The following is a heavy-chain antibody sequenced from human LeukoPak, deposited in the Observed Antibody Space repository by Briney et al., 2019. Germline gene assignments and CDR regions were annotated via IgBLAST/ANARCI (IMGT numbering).Heavy chain of an antibody. V-gene: IGHV4-59*01. J-gene: IGHJ4*02. D-gene: IGHD3-10*01. CDR1: GASISRYY. Sequence: SETLSLTCTVSGASISRYYWSWIRQPPGKGLEWVGDIYYSGCANYNPSLKSRGSISVDTPTNHYSLKLSSLTPAHTAAYYCARASSSGSYSPPTSDYCGQGTLVTASS. CDR2: IYYSGCA. CDR3: ARASSSGSYSPPTSDY.